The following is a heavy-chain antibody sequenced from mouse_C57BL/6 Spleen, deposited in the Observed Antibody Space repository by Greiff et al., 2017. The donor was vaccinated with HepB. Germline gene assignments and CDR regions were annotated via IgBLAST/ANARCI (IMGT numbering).Heavy chain of an antibody. CDR3: ARSLYSNYEAWFAY. D-gene: IGHD2-5*01. V-gene: IGHV14-3*01. J-gene: IGHJ3*01. CDR1: GFNIKNTY. Sequence: EVQLVESVAELVRPGASVKLSCTASGFNIKNTYMHWVKQRPEQGLEWIGRIDPANGNTKYAPKFQGKATITADTSSNTAYLQLSSLTSEDTAIYYCARSLYSNYEAWFAYWGQGTLVTVSA. CDR2: IDPANGNT.